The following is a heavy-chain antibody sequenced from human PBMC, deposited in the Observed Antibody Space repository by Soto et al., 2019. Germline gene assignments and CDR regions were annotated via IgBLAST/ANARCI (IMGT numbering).Heavy chain of an antibody. CDR2: ISSNGGST. J-gene: IGHJ6*02. D-gene: IGHD2-2*01. CDR1: GFTFSSYA. CDR3: VKDGADCSSTSCYFFDLVYYYGMDV. V-gene: IGHV3-64D*08. Sequence: GGSLSLSCSASGFTFSSYAMHWVRQAPGKGLEYVSAISSNGGSTYYADSVKGRFTISRDNSKNTLYLQMTSLRAEDTAVYYCVKDGADCSSTSCYFFDLVYYYGMDVWGQGTTVTV.